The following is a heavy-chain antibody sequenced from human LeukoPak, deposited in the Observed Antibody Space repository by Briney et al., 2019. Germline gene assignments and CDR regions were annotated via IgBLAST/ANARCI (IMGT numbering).Heavy chain of an antibody. V-gene: IGHV1-24*01. CDR2: FDPEDGET. Sequence: GASVKVSCKVSGYTLTELSMHWVRQAPGKGLEWMGGFDPEDGETIYAQKFQGRVTMTEDTSTDTAYMELSSLRSEDTAVYYCATNLYDSSGYFRKYWYFDLWGRGTLVTVSS. D-gene: IGHD3-22*01. CDR1: GYTLTELS. CDR3: ATNLYDSSGYFRKYWYFDL. J-gene: IGHJ2*01.